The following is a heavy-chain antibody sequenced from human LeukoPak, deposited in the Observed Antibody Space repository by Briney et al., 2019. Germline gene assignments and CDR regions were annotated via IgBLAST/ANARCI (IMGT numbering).Heavy chain of an antibody. Sequence: SETLSLTCTVSGGSISSYYWSWIRQPPGKGLEWIGYIYYSGSTNYNPSLKSRVTISVDTSKNQFSLKLSSVTAADTAVYYCARGQNWNGDAFDIWGQGTMVTVSS. CDR1: GGSISSYY. CDR2: IYYSGST. D-gene: IGHD1-1*01. J-gene: IGHJ3*02. CDR3: ARGQNWNGDAFDI. V-gene: IGHV4-59*01.